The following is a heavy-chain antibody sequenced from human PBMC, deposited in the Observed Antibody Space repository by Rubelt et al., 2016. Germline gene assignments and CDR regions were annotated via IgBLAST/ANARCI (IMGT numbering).Heavy chain of an antibody. V-gene: IGHV1-18*01. Sequence: QVQLVQSGAEVKKPGASVKVSCKASGYTFTSYGISWVRPAPGQGLEWMAWISAYNGTTNYAQKLQGRVTMITDTATSTAYMELRSLRSDDTAVYYCARDLPPFRRYNWNFPLDYWGQGTLVTVSS. CDR2: ISAYNGTT. CDR3: ARDLPPFRRYNWNFPLDY. CDR1: GYTFTSYG. D-gene: IGHD1-7*01. J-gene: IGHJ4*02.